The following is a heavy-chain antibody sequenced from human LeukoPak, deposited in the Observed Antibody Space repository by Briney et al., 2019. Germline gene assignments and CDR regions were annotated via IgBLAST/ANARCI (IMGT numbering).Heavy chain of an antibody. Sequence: GGSLRLSCAASEFTFSSYSMNWVRQAPGKGLEWVSSISSSSSYIYYADSVKGRFTISRDNAKNSLYLQMNSLRAEDTAVYYCARTGRGVIYYFDYWGQGTLVTVSS. D-gene: IGHD3-10*01. CDR1: EFTFSSYS. CDR3: ARTGRGVIYYFDY. CDR2: ISSSSSYI. J-gene: IGHJ4*02. V-gene: IGHV3-21*01.